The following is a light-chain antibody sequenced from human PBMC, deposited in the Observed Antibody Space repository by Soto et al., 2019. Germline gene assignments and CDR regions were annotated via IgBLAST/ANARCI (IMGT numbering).Light chain of an antibody. V-gene: IGLV1-44*01. CDR1: SSNIGSHA. Sequence: QAVVTQPPSASGTPGQRVTISCSGSSSNIGSHAVNWYQQLPGTAPKLLINRNNQRASGVPDRFSGSKSGTSASLAISGLQSEDEADYYCAAWDDSLNVVLFGGGTKVTVL. CDR2: RNN. CDR3: AAWDDSLNVVL. J-gene: IGLJ2*01.